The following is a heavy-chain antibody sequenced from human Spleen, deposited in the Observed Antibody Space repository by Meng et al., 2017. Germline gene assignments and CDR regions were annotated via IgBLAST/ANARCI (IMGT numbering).Heavy chain of an antibody. J-gene: IGHJ6*02. V-gene: IGHV3-7*01. D-gene: IGHD5-18*01. CDR2: LRQDGSER. CDR1: GFTFSSYW. CDR3: AREVGSYGFVTYYGMDV. Sequence: GESLKISCAASGFTFSSYWMSWVRQAPGRGLEWVANLRQDGSERYYVDSVKGRFTISRDNAKNSLYLQMISLRAEDTAVYYCAREVGSYGFVTYYGMDVWGQGTTVTVSS.